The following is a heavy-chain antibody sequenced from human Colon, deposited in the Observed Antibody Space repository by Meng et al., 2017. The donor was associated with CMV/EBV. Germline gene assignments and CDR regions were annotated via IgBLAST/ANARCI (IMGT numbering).Heavy chain of an antibody. D-gene: IGHD6-13*01. J-gene: IGHJ4*02. Sequence: GESLKISCAASGFTFSSYAMSWVRQAPGKGLEGVALISFDGTHKYYAESLKGRFTVSRDNSKNTLYLQVDSLRPEDTATYYCASTIAAAGLDFWGQGTLVTVSS. V-gene: IGHV3-30-3*01. CDR2: ISFDGTHK. CDR3: ASTIAAAGLDF. CDR1: GFTFSSYA.